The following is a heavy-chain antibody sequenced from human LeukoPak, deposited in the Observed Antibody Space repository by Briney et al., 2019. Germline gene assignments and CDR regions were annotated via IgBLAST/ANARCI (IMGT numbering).Heavy chain of an antibody. D-gene: IGHD3-3*01. CDR2: ISSSSSYI. CDR1: GFTFSSYS. J-gene: IGHJ3*02. V-gene: IGHV3-21*01. CDR3: AREIEGYDFWSGSDAFDI. Sequence: KTGGSLRLSCAASGFTFSSYSMNWVRQAPGKGLEWVSSISSSSSYIYYADSVKGRFTISRDNAKNSLYLQMNSLRAEDTAVYYCAREIEGYDFWSGSDAFDIWGQGTMVTVSS.